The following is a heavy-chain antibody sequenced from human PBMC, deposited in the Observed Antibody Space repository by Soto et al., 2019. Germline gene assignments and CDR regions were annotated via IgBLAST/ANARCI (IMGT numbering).Heavy chain of an antibody. CDR2: IYPGDSDT. Sequence: GASLTISSDRSGYSFTSYWIVWVRHIPGKGLEWMGIIYPGDSDTRYSPSFQGQVTISADKSISTAYLQWRSLKASATAMYYCARAFSGVLDAFDIWGQVTMVTVSS. D-gene: IGHD3-16*01. CDR3: ARAFSGVLDAFDI. V-gene: IGHV5-51*01. CDR1: GYSFTSYW. J-gene: IGHJ3*02.